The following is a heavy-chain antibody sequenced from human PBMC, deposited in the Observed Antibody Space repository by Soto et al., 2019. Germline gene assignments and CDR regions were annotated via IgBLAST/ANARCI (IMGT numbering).Heavy chain of an antibody. CDR2: ISTSGDTK. CDR1: GFTFSSYE. Sequence: EVQLVESGGGLEQPGGSLRLSCAASGFTFSSYEMNWVRQAPGKGLEWVSYISTSGDTKYYADSVKGRFTISRDNAKNSLYLQMNSLRAEDTAVYYCARDGYSYGSPFDHWGQGTLVTVSS. D-gene: IGHD5-18*01. V-gene: IGHV3-48*03. J-gene: IGHJ4*02. CDR3: ARDGYSYGSPFDH.